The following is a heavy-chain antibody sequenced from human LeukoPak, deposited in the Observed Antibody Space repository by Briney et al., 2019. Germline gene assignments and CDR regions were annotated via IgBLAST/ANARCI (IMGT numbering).Heavy chain of an antibody. CDR3: ARAFYGANYHYYYTDV. V-gene: IGHV3-21*01. J-gene: IGHJ6*03. CDR2: ISSSSSYI. D-gene: IGHD4-17*01. CDR1: GFTFSSYS. Sequence: GGSLRLSCAAAGFTFSSYSMNWVRQAPGMGLEWVSSISSSSSYIYYADSVKGRFTISRDNAKNSLYLQMNSLRAEDTAVHYCARAFYGANYHYYYTDVWGKGTTVTVSS.